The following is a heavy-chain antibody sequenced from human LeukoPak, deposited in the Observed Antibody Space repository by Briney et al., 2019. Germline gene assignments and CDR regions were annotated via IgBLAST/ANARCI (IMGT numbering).Heavy chain of an antibody. V-gene: IGHV3-7*05. CDR3: VRDGMGGIKAFDM. D-gene: IGHD3-10*01. J-gene: IGHJ3*02. Sequence: PGGSLRLSCAASGFAISDYTINWVRQAPGKGLEWVANIKPDGSQKYFVDSVRGRFTISRDNAKNSVYLQMTSLRAEDTALYYCVRDGMGGIKAFDMWGQGTVVTVSS. CDR1: GFAISDYT. CDR2: IKPDGSQK.